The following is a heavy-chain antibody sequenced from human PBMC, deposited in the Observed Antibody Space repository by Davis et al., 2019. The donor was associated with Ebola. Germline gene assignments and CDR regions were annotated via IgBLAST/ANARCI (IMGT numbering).Heavy chain of an antibody. CDR2: IKQDGSEK. Sequence: GESLKIPCAASGFTFSSYWMSWVRQAPGKGLEWVANIKQDGSEKYYVDSVKGRFTISRDNAKNSLYLQMNSLRAEDTAVYYCARAPFGGYFDLWGRGTLVTVSS. J-gene: IGHJ2*01. V-gene: IGHV3-7*03. D-gene: IGHD3-3*01. CDR3: ARAPFGGYFDL. CDR1: GFTFSSYW.